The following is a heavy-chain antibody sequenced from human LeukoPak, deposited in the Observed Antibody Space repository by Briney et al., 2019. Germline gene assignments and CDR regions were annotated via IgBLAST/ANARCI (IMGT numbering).Heavy chain of an antibody. J-gene: IGHJ5*02. V-gene: IGHV1-2*02. Sequence: GASVKVSCKASGYTFTGYYMHWVRQAPGQGLEWMGWINPNSGGTNYAQKFQGRVTMTRDTSISTAYMELSRLRSDDTAVYYCARHTAAGRNDWFDPWGQGTLVTVSS. CDR3: ARHTAAGRNDWFDP. CDR2: INPNSGGT. CDR1: GYTFTGYY. D-gene: IGHD6-13*01.